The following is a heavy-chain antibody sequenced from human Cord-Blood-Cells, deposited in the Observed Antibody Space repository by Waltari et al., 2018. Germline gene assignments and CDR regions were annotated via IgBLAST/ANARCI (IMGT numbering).Heavy chain of an antibody. J-gene: IGHJ4*02. Sequence: QVQLVQPGAEVKKPGSSVKVSCKASGGTFSSYAISWVRPAPGQGLEWMGVIIPIFGTANYAQKSQGRVTITADESTSTAYMELSSLRSEDTAVYYCARDLGYSGSYDDYWGQGTLVTVSS. CDR3: ARDLGYSGSYDDY. D-gene: IGHD1-26*01. V-gene: IGHV1-69*01. CDR1: GGTFSSYA. CDR2: IIPIFGTA.